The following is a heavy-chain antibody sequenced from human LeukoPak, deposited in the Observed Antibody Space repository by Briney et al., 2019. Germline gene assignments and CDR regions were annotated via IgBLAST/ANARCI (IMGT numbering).Heavy chain of an antibody. Sequence: PGGCLRLSSAASGFTFSSYGMHWVRLAPGKGLEWVAVIWYDGSNKYYADSVKGRFTISRDNSKNTLYLQMNSLRAEDTAVYYCARDQRHCSSTSCYSIYYYYYYGVDVWGQGTTVTVSS. CDR2: IWYDGSNK. J-gene: IGHJ6*02. V-gene: IGHV3-33*01. D-gene: IGHD2-2*01. CDR3: ARDQRHCSSTSCYSIYYYYYYGVDV. CDR1: GFTFSSYG.